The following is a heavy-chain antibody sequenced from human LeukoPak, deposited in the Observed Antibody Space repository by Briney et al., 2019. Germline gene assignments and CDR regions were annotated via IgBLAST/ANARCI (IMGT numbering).Heavy chain of an antibody. CDR1: GFTFSTYW. V-gene: IGHV3-74*01. CDR3: ARVPAADDAFDI. J-gene: IGHJ3*02. Sequence: GGSLRLSCTASGFTFSTYWMHWVRQVPGKGLVWVSRITNDGTSTSYGGSVKGRFTISRDNAKNTLYLQMNSLRAEDTAVYYCARVPAADDAFDIWGQGTMVTVSS. CDR2: ITNDGTST. D-gene: IGHD2-2*01.